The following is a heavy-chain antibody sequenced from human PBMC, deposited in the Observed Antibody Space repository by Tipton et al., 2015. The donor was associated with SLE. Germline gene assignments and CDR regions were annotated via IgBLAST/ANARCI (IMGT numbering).Heavy chain of an antibody. CDR2: VYNSGST. J-gene: IGHJ4*02. Sequence: TLSLTCTVSGVSISFYYCSWIRQPPGKGLEWIGFVYNSGSTIYNPSLKSRVTISVDMSQSQFSLQLRSVTAADTAVYYCAKDVGGNSPFDSWGQGTLVTVSS. CDR1: GVSISFYY. CDR3: AKDVGGNSPFDS. D-gene: IGHD3-16*01. V-gene: IGHV4-4*08.